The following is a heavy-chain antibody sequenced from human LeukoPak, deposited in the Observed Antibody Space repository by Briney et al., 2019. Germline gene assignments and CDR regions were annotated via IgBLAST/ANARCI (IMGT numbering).Heavy chain of an antibody. CDR2: IRYDGSNK. CDR3: AKDKSVGATTPTFFDY. CDR1: GFTFSSYG. J-gene: IGHJ4*02. Sequence: GGSLRLSCAASGFTFSSYGMHWVRQAPGKGLEWVAFIRYDGSNKYYADSVKGRFTISRDNSKNTLYLQMNSLRAEDTAVYYCAKDKSVGATTPTFFDYWGQGTLVTVSS. V-gene: IGHV3-30*02. D-gene: IGHD1-26*01.